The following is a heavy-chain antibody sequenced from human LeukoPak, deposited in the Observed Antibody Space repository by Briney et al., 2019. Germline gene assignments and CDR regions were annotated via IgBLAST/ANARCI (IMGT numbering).Heavy chain of an antibody. CDR3: ARGVFKSTYYYGSGSPGDV. CDR1: GFTVSNTY. V-gene: IGHV3-53*01. D-gene: IGHD3-10*01. J-gene: IGHJ6*02. CDR2: IYSGGGT. Sequence: PGGSLRLSCAASGFTVSNTYMSWVRQAPGKGLEWVPLIYSGGGTYSADSVKGRFTISRDISKNTLYLQMNSLRAEDTAVYYCARGVFKSTYYYGSGSPGDVWGQGTTVTVSS.